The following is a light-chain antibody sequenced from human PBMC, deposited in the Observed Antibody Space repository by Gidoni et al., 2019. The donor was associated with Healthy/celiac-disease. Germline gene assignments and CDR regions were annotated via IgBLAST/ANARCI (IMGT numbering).Light chain of an antibody. Sequence: QSALTQPASVSGSPGQSITLSCTGTSSDVGGYNYVSWYQQHPGKAPKLMIYEVSNRPSGVSNRFSGSKSGNTASLTISGLQAEDEADYYCSSYTGSSTLFGGGTKLTVL. V-gene: IGLV2-14*01. CDR1: SSDVGGYNY. CDR3: SSYTGSSTL. J-gene: IGLJ2*01. CDR2: EVS.